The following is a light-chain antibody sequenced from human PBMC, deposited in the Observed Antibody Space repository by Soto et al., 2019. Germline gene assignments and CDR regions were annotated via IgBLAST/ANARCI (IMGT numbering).Light chain of an antibody. J-gene: IGKJ4*01. CDR2: DTS. CDR1: QSVSSK. V-gene: IGKV3-15*01. Sequence: EIVMTQSPATLSVSPGERAALSCRASQSVSSKLAWYRQRPGQAPRLVIYDTSTRATGVPARFSGSRSGPEFTLTINSLQSEDFAIYYCQRYNNWPLTFGGGTMVDI. CDR3: QRYNNWPLT.